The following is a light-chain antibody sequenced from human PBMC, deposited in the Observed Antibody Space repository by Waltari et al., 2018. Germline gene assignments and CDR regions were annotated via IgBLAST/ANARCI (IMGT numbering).Light chain of an antibody. CDR3: QQYGSSPRT. J-gene: IGKJ1*01. CDR2: GAS. CDR1: QSVSSNH. Sequence: EIVLTQSPGTLSVSPGERATLSCRASQSVSSNHLAWYQQKTGQAPRLLIYGASSRATGIPDRFGGSGSATDFTLTISRLEPEDFAVYYWQQYGSSPRTFGQGTKVEIK. V-gene: IGKV3-20*01.